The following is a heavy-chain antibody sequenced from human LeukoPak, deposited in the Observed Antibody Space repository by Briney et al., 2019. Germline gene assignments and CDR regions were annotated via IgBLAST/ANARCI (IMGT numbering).Heavy chain of an antibody. D-gene: IGHD3-10*01. Sequence: GGSPRLSCAASGFTFSSYAMSWVRQAPGKGLEWVSAISGSGGSTYYADSVKGRFTISRDNSKNTLYLQMNSLRAEDTAVYYCAKGYYGSGSYCGFDYWGQGTLVTVSS. V-gene: IGHV3-23*01. CDR2: ISGSGGST. CDR3: AKGYYGSGSYCGFDY. CDR1: GFTFSSYA. J-gene: IGHJ4*02.